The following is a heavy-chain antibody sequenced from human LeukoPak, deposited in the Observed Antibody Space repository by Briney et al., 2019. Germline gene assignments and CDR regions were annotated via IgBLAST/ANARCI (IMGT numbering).Heavy chain of an antibody. Sequence: PSETLSLTCTVSGGSISSSSYYWGWIRQPPGKGLEWIGEINHSGSTNYNPSLKSRVTISVDTSKNQFSLKLSSVTAADTAVYYCARGGSWADFDYWGQGTLVTVSS. CDR3: ARGGSWADFDY. D-gene: IGHD1-26*01. CDR2: INHSGST. CDR1: GGSISSSSYY. J-gene: IGHJ4*02. V-gene: IGHV4-39*07.